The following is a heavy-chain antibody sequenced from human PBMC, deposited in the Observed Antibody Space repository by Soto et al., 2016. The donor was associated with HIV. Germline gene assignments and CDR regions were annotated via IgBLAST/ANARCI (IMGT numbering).Heavy chain of an antibody. D-gene: IGHD6-19*01. J-gene: IGHJ3*02. CDR1: GGAFSNLA. CDR3: ARDLGAAGSSGTADI. CDR2: ITLIFGTT. Sequence: QVQLVQSGPDVKKPGSSVKVSCKASGGAFSNLAVHWVRQAPGEGPEWMGGITLIFGTTNYAQRFQGRVTITADEIADESTRTAYMELTSLRSEDTAVYYCARDLGAAGSSGTADIWGQGTMVTVSS. V-gene: IGHV1-69*12.